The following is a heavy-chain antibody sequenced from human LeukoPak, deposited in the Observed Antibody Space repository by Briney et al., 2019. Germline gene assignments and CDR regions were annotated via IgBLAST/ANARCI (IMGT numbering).Heavy chain of an antibody. J-gene: IGHJ6*03. V-gene: IGHV4-30-4*01. CDR1: GDSISIGDYR. Sequence: PSETLFLTCSVSGDSISIGDYRWSWIRQSPGKGLEWIGYIYYIGTAYYNPSLRSRVALSADTSKNQFSLKLNSVTVADSAVYFCARARGDSPRIYYYMDVWGKGTTVTVSS. CDR2: IYYIGTA. D-gene: IGHD3-16*01. CDR3: ARARGDSPRIYYYMDV.